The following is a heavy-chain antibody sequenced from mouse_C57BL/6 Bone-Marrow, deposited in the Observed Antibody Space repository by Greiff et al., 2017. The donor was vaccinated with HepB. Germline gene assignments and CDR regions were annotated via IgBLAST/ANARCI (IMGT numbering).Heavy chain of an antibody. D-gene: IGHD1-1*01. CDR2: ISGGGGNT. J-gene: IGHJ3*01. CDR1: GFTFSSYT. Sequence: EVQVVESGGGLVKPGGSLKLSCAASGFTFSSYTMSWVRQTPEKRLEWVATISGGGGNTYYPDSVKGRFPISSDNAKNTRYLQMSTLRSEDTALYYCARHLIYDGSRAWFAYWGQGTLVTVSA. CDR3: ARHLIYDGSRAWFAY. V-gene: IGHV5-9*01.